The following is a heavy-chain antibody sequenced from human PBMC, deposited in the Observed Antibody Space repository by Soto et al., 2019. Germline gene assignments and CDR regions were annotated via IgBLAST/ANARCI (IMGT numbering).Heavy chain of an antibody. CDR3: GRVIIGTSRLTASDY. Sequence: PSETLSLTCSVSGASISSRDYYWGWIRQPPGKGLEWIGNIDYNGVTYYNPSLKSRVTVSTDTSKNQFYLKVASVTAADTAIYYCGRVIIGTSRLTASDYWGQGTQVTVSS. CDR2: IDYNGVT. CDR1: GASISSRDYY. J-gene: IGHJ4*02. V-gene: IGHV4-39*01. D-gene: IGHD2-2*01.